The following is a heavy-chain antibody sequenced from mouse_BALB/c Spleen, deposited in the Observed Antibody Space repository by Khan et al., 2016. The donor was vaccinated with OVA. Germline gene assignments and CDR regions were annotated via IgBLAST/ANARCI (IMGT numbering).Heavy chain of an antibody. CDR3: ARDFHYLGSRGALDY. Sequence: QVQLQQSGAELARPGASVKMSCKASGYTFTSYSMHWIKQRPGQGLEWIGNINPSNGYTNHNQKFRDKATLTTDKSSSTAYMQLSSLTSEDSAVXYCARDFHYLGSRGALDYWGQGTSVTVSS. D-gene: IGHD1-1*01. J-gene: IGHJ4*01. CDR2: INPSNGYT. V-gene: IGHV1-4*01. CDR1: GYTFTSYS.